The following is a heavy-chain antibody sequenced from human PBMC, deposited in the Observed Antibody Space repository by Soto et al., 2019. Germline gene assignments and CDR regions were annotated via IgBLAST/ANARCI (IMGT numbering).Heavy chain of an antibody. J-gene: IGHJ4*02. CDR2: IYYSGST. D-gene: IGHD4-17*01. CDR3: ARHEPADYGDFDY. V-gene: IGHV4-59*08. Sequence: SETLSLTCTVSGGSISSYYWSWIRQPPGKGLEWIGFIYYSGSTNYNPSLRSRVTISVDTPKNQFSLKLSSVTAADTAVYYCARHEPADYGDFDYWGQGTLVTVSS. CDR1: GGSISSYY.